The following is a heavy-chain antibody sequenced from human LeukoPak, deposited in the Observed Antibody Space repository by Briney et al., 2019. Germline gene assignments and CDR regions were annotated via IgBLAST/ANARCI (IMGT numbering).Heavy chain of an antibody. Sequence: GGSLRLSCAASGITFRSYWMSWVRQAPGRGLEWVANIKEDGSEKYYLGSVKGRFSISSDNAKKSLFLAMNSLRAEDTAVYYCARERGPGPYYYGSGSTYFDSWGQGALVTVSS. V-gene: IGHV3-7*01. CDR3: ARERGPGPYYYGSGSTYFDS. CDR1: GITFRSYW. J-gene: IGHJ4*02. D-gene: IGHD3-10*01. CDR2: IKEDGSEK.